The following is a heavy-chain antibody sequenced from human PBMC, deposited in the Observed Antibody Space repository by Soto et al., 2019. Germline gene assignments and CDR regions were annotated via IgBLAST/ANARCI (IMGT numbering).Heavy chain of an antibody. CDR3: ARGGGVGVAGSAAFDM. CDR1: GYPVTAYY. V-gene: IGHV1-2*02. CDR2: INPATGAA. D-gene: IGHD3-3*01. Sequence: QLHLVQSGAVVKKPGASVTVSCSASGYPVTAYYMHWVRQAPGRGLEWMGGINPATGAAKYTQTSQGRVTMTRDTSTSTVFMDLSGLTSADTAVFYCARGGGVGVAGSAAFDMWGQGTLVTVSS. J-gene: IGHJ3*02.